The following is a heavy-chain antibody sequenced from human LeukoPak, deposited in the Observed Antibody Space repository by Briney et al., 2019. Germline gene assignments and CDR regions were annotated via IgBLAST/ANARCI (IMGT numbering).Heavy chain of an antibody. CDR1: GFTFSKYG. CDR3: AKDRRSLWFGELHYGMDV. D-gene: IGHD3-10*01. V-gene: IGHV3-30*18. J-gene: IGHJ6*02. CDR2: ISYDGSNK. Sequence: GGSLRLSCAASGFTFSKYGMHWVRQAPGKGLEWVAVISYDGSNKYYADSVKGRFTISRDNSKNTLYLQMNSLRAEDTAVYYCAKDRRSLWFGELHYGMDVWGQGTTVTVSS.